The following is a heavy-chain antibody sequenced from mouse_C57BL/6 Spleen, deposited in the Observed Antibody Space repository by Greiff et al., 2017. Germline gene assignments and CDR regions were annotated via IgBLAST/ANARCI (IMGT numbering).Heavy chain of an antibody. J-gene: IGHJ3*01. Sequence: LQESGPELVKPGASVKISCKASGYTFTDYYLNWVKQRPGQGLEWIGWIDPGSGNTKYNEKFQGKATLTVDTSSSTAYMQLSSLTSEDSAVYFCARSTWFAYWGQGTLVTVSA. CDR1: GYTFTDYY. CDR2: IDPGSGNT. CDR3: ARSTWFAY. V-gene: IGHV1-84*01.